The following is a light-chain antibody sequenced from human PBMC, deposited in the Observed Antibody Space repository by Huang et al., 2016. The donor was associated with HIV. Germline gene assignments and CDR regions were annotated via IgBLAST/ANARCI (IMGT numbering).Light chain of an antibody. CDR3: QQRNSHPPT. J-gene: IGKJ4*01. Sequence: IQLTQSPSSLSASVGDRVTIPCRASQDISSFLAWFQQKPGKAPQLLIYAASTLQSGVPSRFSGSGSGTAFTLTISSLQPEDFAAYYCQQRNSHPPTFGGGTKVEIK. CDR1: QDISSF. V-gene: IGKV1-9*01. CDR2: AAS.